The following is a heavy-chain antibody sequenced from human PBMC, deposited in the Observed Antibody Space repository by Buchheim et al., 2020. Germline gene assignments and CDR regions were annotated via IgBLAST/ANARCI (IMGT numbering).Heavy chain of an antibody. CDR1: GFTFSSYW. Sequence: EVQLVESGGGLVQPGGSLRLSCAASGFTFSSYWMSWVRQAPGKGLEWVANIKQDGSEKYYVDSGKGRFTISRDNDKKSMYQQMNSLRAEDTAVYYCARAVAAAIGGYWGQGTL. CDR3: ARAVAAAIGGY. CDR2: IKQDGSEK. J-gene: IGHJ4*02. V-gene: IGHV3-7*01. D-gene: IGHD6-13*01.